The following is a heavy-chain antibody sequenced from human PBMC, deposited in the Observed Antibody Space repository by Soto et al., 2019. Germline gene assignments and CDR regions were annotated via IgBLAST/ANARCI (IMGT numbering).Heavy chain of an antibody. CDR3: AKEVYSYGQPNDALDI. D-gene: IGHD5-18*01. CDR1: GFTFSIYA. V-gene: IGHV3-30*18. J-gene: IGHJ3*02. Sequence: PGGSLSLSCAASGFTFSIYAIHWVRQAPGKGLEWVTFISYDGSETYYADSARGRFTMSRDKSKNTLQMNRLRPEDTAVYYCAKEVYSYGQPNDALDIWGRGTMVTVS. CDR2: ISYDGSET.